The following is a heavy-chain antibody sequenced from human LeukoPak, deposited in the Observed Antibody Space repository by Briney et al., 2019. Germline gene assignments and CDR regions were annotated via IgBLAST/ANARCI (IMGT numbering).Heavy chain of an antibody. J-gene: IGHJ6*02. CDR1: GYTFTSYG. D-gene: IGHD6-19*01. V-gene: IGHV1-18*01. CDR3: ARDSRSSGWYRTYGMDV. CDR2: ISAYNGNT. Sequence: ASAKVSCKASGYTFTSYGISWVRQAPGQGLEWMGWISAYNGNTNYAQKLQGRVTMTTDTSTSTAYMELRSLRSDDTAVYYCARDSRSSGWYRTYGMDVWGQGTTVTVSS.